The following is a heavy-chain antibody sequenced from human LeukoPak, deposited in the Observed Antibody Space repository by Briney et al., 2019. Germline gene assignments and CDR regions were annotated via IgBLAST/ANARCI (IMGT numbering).Heavy chain of an antibody. CDR3: ARNYYDSSGYQGYAFDI. CDR1: GFTFDDYG. CDR2: INWNGGST. J-gene: IGHJ3*02. Sequence: GGSLRLSCAASGFTFDDYGMSWVRQAPGKGLEWVSGINWNGGSTGYADSVKGRFTISRDNAKNSLYLQMNSLRAEDTALYYCARNYYDSSGYQGYAFDIWGQGTMVTVSS. V-gene: IGHV3-20*04. D-gene: IGHD3-22*01.